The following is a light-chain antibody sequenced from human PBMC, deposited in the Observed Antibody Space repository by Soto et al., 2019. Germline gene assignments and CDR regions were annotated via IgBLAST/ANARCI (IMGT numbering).Light chain of an antibody. J-gene: IGKJ1*01. Sequence: DIQMTQSPSSLSASVGDRVTITCRASQSISSYLNWYQQKPRKAPKLLIYAASSLQSGVPSRFSGSGSGTDFTLTISSLQPEDFATYYCQQSYSTWTFGQGTKVDIK. CDR3: QQSYSTWT. CDR1: QSISSY. CDR2: AAS. V-gene: IGKV1-39*01.